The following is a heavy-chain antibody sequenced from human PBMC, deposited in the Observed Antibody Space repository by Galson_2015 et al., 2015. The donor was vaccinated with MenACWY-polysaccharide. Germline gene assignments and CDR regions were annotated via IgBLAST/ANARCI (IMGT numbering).Heavy chain of an antibody. D-gene: IGHD1-26*01. J-gene: IGHJ4*02. CDR2: ISSSSSYI. CDR3: ARDGPYRGSYSSDY. CDR1: GFTYSSYT. Sequence: SLRLSCAASGFTYSSYTLNWVRQAPGKGLEWVSSISSSSSYIYYADSVKGRFTISRDNAKNSLYLQMNSLRAEDTALCYCARDGPYRGSYSSDYWGQGTLVTVSS. V-gene: IGHV3-21*01.